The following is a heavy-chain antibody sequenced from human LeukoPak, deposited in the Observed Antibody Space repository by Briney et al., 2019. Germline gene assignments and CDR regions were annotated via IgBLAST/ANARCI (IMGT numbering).Heavy chain of an antibody. Sequence: ASVKVSCKASGYTFSKYGITWVRLAPGQGLEGMGWISASNGNTNYAQELQGRVTMTTDISTSTAYMELRSLRSDDTAVYYCARAGATLTRLFDYWGQGTLVTVSS. CDR3: ARAGATLTRLFDY. V-gene: IGHV1-18*01. D-gene: IGHD4-11*01. CDR2: ISASNGNT. J-gene: IGHJ4*02. CDR1: GYTFSKYG.